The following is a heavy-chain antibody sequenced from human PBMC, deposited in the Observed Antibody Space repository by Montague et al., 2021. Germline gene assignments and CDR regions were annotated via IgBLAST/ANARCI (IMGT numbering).Heavy chain of an antibody. CDR1: GGSFSGYY. Sequence: SETLSLTCAVYGGSFSGYYWSWIRQSPGTGLEWIGEINHHGAINYSPSLKNRVTFSVDTAKNQFSLNLHSVNAADTGIYYCARGRRLGKIAMAAGVIPHLDDWGQGTMVTVSS. J-gene: IGHJ4*02. V-gene: IGHV4-34*01. D-gene: IGHD3-10*01. CDR2: INHHGAI. CDR3: ARGRRLGKIAMAAGVIPHLDD.